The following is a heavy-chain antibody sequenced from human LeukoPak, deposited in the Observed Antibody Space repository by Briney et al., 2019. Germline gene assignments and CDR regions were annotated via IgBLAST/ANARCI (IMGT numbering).Heavy chain of an antibody. CDR1: ASTLNSYW. CDR3: ARIYYFGDNNWRYFDN. V-gene: IGHV3-7*01. Sequence: GGSLRLSCAASASTLNSYWMSSVRQAPGKGLEWVANIDPDGSEKQYGDSVKGRFTTSRDNAKNSLYLQMNSLRAEDTAIYYCARIYYFGDNNWRYFDNWGQGTLVTVSS. CDR2: IDPDGSEK. J-gene: IGHJ4*02. D-gene: IGHD3-10*01.